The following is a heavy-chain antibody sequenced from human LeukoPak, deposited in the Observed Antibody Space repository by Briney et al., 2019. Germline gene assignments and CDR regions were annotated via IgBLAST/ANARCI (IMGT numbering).Heavy chain of an antibody. CDR3: AVGIPASYYYYYGMDV. CDR1: GGSISSGGYY. CDR2: IYYSGST. V-gene: IGHV4-31*03. J-gene: IGHJ6*02. Sequence: PSETLSLTCTVSGGSISSGGYYWNWLRQHPGTGLEWIGYIYYSGSTCYNPSLKSRVTISVDTSRTQFSLKLSSVTAADTAVYYCAVGIPASYYYYYGMDVWGQGTTVTVSS. D-gene: IGHD2-2*01.